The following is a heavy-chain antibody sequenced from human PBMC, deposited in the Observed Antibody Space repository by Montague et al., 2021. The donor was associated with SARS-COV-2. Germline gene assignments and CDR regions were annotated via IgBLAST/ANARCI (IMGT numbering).Heavy chain of an antibody. CDR2: ISSSSSYI. J-gene: IGHJ4*02. CDR3: ARDRDSSGWFDY. CDR1: GFTFSSYS. Sequence: SLSCAASGFTFSSYSMNWVRQAPGKGLEWVSSISSSSSYIYYADSVKGRFTISRDNAKNSLYLQMNSLRAEDTAVYYCARDRDSSGWFDYWGQGTLVTVSS. V-gene: IGHV3-21*01. D-gene: IGHD6-19*01.